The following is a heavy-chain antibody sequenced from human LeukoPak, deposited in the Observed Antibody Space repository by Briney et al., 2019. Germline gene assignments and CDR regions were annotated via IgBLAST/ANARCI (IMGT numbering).Heavy chain of an antibody. CDR1: GYTFTSYG. D-gene: IGHD3-9*01. CDR2: ISAYNGNT. J-gene: IGHJ4*02. CDR3: ARGTPIYYDILTGNFDY. Sequence: ASVKVSCKASGYTFTSYGISWVRQAPGQGLEWMGWISAYNGNTNYAQKLQGRVTTTTDTSTSTAYMELRSLRSDDTAVYYCARGTPIYYDILTGNFDYWGQGTLVTVSS. V-gene: IGHV1-18*01.